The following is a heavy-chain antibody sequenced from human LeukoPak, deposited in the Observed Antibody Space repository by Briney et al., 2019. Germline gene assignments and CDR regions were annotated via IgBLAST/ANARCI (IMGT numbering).Heavy chain of an antibody. J-gene: IGHJ4*02. CDR2: ISTTGGST. V-gene: IGHV3-23*01. CDR1: GFSFNNYA. CDR3: AKDWTTAVTPKGYYFDT. Sequence: GGSLRLSCAASGFSFNNYAMSWVRQAPGKGLEWVSAISTTGGSTYYADSVKGRFTVSRDNAKNTLSLQMHSLRAEDTALYYCAKDWTTAVTPKGYYFDTWGQGTLGTVSS. D-gene: IGHD4-23*01.